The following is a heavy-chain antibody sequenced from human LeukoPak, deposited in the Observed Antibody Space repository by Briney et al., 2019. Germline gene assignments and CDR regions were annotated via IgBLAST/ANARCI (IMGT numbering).Heavy chain of an antibody. D-gene: IGHD5-12*01. J-gene: IGHJ4*02. CDR1: GGSFSSYY. Sequence: SETLSLTCTVSGGSFSSYYWSWIRQPPGKGLEWIGYIYYSGSTNYNPSLKSRVTISVDTSKNQFSLKLSSVTAADTAVYYCARSDRIYSGYDYGPGEFDYWGQGTLVTVSS. V-gene: IGHV4-59*01. CDR3: ARSDRIYSGYDYGPGEFDY. CDR2: IYYSGST.